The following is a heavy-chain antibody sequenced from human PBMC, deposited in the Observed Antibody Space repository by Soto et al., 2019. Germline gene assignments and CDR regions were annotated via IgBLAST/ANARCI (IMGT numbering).Heavy chain of an antibody. J-gene: IGHJ6*02. CDR2: IYHSGST. D-gene: IGHD3-22*01. CDR1: GGTICSSDW. CDR3: ARSPDSSGYYPRWYYYGMDV. V-gene: IGHV4-4*02. Sequence: PSDTLSLTCAVSGGTICSSDWGSWVRKPPGKGLEWIGEIYHSGSTNYNPSLKSRVTISVDKSKNQFSLKLSSVTAADTAVYYCARSPDSSGYYPRWYYYGMDVWGQGTTVTVSS.